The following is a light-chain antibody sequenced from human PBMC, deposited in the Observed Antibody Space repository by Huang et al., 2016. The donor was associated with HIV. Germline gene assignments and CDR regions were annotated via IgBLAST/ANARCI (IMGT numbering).Light chain of an antibody. CDR2: GAS. CDR3: QQYDNWPPNT. Sequence: EIVLTQSPATLSVSPGERATLSCRASQSISSNLAWYQHKAGQGPRLLIYGASTRATGIPARFSGSGSGTDFNLTINSLQSEDFAVYYCQQYDNWPPNTFGQGTKLEIK. J-gene: IGKJ2*01. CDR1: QSISSN. V-gene: IGKV3-15*01.